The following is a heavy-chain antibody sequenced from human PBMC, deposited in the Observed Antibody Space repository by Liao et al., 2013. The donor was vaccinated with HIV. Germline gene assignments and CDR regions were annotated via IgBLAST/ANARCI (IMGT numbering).Heavy chain of an antibody. CDR1: GGSISSYY. Sequence: QVQLQESGPGLVKPSETLSLTCTVSGGSISSYYWSWIRQPAGKGLEWIGRISTSGSTNYSPSLKSRVTLSVDTSKNHFSLKLSSVTAADTAVYYCARGDPLLWFDPSGDGTVVTVSS. J-gene: IGHJ5*02. CDR3: ARGDPLLWFDP. CDR2: ISTSGST. V-gene: IGHV4-4*07.